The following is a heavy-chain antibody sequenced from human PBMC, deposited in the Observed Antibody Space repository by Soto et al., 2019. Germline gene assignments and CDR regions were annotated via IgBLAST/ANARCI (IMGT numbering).Heavy chain of an antibody. V-gene: IGHV3-74*01. Sequence: GGSLTLSCAASGFTFSSDWMHWVRQAPGKGLVWVSRINPDGSSTNYADSVKGRFTISRDNAKNTLYLQMNSLRAEDTAVYYCVRTGYRYGMDVWGQGTTVTVSS. CDR3: VRTGYRYGMDV. CDR2: INPDGSST. CDR1: GFTFSSDW. D-gene: IGHD5-18*01. J-gene: IGHJ6*02.